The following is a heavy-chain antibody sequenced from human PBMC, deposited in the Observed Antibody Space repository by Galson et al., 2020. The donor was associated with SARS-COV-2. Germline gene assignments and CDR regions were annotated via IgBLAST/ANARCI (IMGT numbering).Heavy chain of an antibody. J-gene: IGHJ5*02. CDR1: GFAFSGSA. D-gene: IGHD2-2*01. V-gene: IGHV3-73*01. CDR3: TIGYCSSTTCYPRFDP. CDR2: IKSKANSYAT. Sequence: GGSLRLSCAASGFAFSGSAMHWVRQASGTGLEWVGRIKSKANSYATAYAASVKGRFTISRDDSKNTASLQMNSLKTEDTAVYYCTIGYCSSTTCYPRFDPWGQGTLVTVSS.